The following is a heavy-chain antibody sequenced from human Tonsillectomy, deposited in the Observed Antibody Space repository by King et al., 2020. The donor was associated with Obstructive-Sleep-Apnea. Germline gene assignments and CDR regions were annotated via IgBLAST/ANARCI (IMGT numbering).Heavy chain of an antibody. CDR1: GFTFSNYA. CDR2: LSYDGSNK. Sequence: VQLVESGGGVVQPGRSLRLSCAASGFTFSNYAMHWVRQAPGKGLEWVAVLSYDGSNKYYADSVKGRFTISRDNSKNTLYLQMNSLRAEDTAVYYCARDPSYNGRINYFDYWGQGTLVTLSS. CDR3: ARDPSYNGRINYFDY. J-gene: IGHJ4*02. V-gene: IGHV3-30*04. D-gene: IGHD5-24*01.